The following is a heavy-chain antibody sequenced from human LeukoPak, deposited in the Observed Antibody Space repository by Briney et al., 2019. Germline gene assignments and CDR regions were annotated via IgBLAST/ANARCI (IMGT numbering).Heavy chain of an antibody. D-gene: IGHD6-13*01. J-gene: IGHJ6*02. Sequence: GGSLRLSCAASGLTFSSYAMHWVRQAPGKGLEWVAVISYDGSNKYYADSVKGRFTISRDNSKNTLYLQMNSLRAEDTAVYYCAREVRLAAADPKGNGMDVWGQGTTVTVSS. CDR2: ISYDGSNK. CDR3: AREVRLAAADPKGNGMDV. CDR1: GLTFSSYA. V-gene: IGHV3-30-3*01.